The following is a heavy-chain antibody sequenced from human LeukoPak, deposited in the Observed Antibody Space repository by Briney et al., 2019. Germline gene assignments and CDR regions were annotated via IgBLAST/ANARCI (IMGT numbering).Heavy chain of an antibody. D-gene: IGHD3-3*01. CDR3: ARDKSRYDFWSGYYLEY. V-gene: IGHV3-66*01. Sequence: GGSLRLSCAASGFTVSSNYMSWVRQAPGRGLEWVSVIYSGGSTYYADSVKGRFTISRDNAKNSLYLQMNSLSAEDTAVYYCARDKSRYDFWSGYYLEYWGQGTLVTVSS. J-gene: IGHJ4*02. CDR1: GFTVSSNY. CDR2: IYSGGST.